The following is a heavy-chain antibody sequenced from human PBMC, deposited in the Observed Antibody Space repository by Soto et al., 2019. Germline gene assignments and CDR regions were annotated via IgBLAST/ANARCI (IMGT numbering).Heavy chain of an antibody. CDR3: ARDQLYYNDISGRPLNAFDV. J-gene: IGHJ3*01. D-gene: IGHD3-22*01. CDR2: IGIGSSTK. V-gene: IGHV3-48*01. CDR1: GLTFRNYG. Sequence: PGGSLRLSCAASGLTFRNYGMNWVRQAPGKGLEWVSYIGIGSSTKYYADSVKGRFTISRDNAKNSLYLQMNSLRAEDTAVYYCARDQLYYNDISGRPLNAFDVWGQGTVVTVSS.